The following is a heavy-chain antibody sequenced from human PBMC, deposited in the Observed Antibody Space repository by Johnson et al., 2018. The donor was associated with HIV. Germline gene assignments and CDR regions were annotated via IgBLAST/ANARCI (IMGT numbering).Heavy chain of an antibody. D-gene: IGHD5-18*01. V-gene: IGHV3-33*01. J-gene: IGHJ3*02. Sequence: VQLVESGGGLVQPGRSLRLSCEVSGLTFSSYGFHWVRQSPGKGLEWVAVVWYDGRNKHYADSVKGRFTISRDNSKNTLYLQMNSLRAEDTAVYYCARGGYSPDDAFDIWGQGTMVTVSS. CDR3: ARGGYSPDDAFDI. CDR1: GLTFSSYG. CDR2: VWYDGRNK.